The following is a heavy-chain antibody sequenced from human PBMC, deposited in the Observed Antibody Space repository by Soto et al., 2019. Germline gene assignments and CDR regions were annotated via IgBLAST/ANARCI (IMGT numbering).Heavy chain of an antibody. D-gene: IGHD3-3*01. CDR2: INHSGST. CDR1: GGSFSGYY. CDR3: ARIQHYDFWSVYYW. J-gene: IGHJ4*02. V-gene: IGHV4-34*01. Sequence: PSETLSLTCAVYGGSFSGYYWSWIRQPPGKGLEWIGEINHSGSTDYNPSLKSRVTISVDTSKNQFSLKLSSVTAADTAMYYCARIQHYDFWSVYYWWGQGTLVTVSS.